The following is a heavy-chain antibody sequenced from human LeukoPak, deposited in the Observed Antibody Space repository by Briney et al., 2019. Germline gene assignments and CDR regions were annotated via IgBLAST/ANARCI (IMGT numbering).Heavy chain of an antibody. D-gene: IGHD3-10*01. CDR3: ARHATNYYGSGSLFDY. J-gene: IGHJ4*02. CDR1: GGSISSYY. V-gene: IGHV4-4*07. CDR2: IYTSGST. Sequence: SETLSLTCTVSGGSISSYYWSWIRQPAGKGLEWIGRIYTSGSTNYNPSLKSRVTISVDTSKNQFSLKLSSVTAADTAVYYCARHATNYYGSGSLFDYWGQGTLVTVSS.